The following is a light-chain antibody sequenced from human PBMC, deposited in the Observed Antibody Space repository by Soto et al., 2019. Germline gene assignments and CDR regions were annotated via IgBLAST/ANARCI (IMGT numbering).Light chain of an antibody. CDR1: SSNIGSNT. J-gene: IGLJ3*02. Sequence: VLTQPPSASGTPGQRVTISCSGSSSNIGSNTVNWYQQLPGTAPKLLIYSNNQRPSGVPDRFSGSKSGTSASLAISGLQSEDEADYYCAAWDDSLNGWVFGGGTKVTVL. CDR3: AAWDDSLNGWV. V-gene: IGLV1-44*01. CDR2: SNN.